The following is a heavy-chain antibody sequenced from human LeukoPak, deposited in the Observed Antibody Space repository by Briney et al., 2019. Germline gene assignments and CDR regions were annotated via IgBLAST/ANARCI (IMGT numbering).Heavy chain of an antibody. CDR1: GISINPYY. CDR2: IISTTGSA. D-gene: IGHD3-16*01. CDR3: MKDGPSWGLL. J-gene: IGHJ4*02. Sequence: PSETLSLTCTVSGISINPYYWTWIRQPARKGLEWIGRIISTTGSANYNPSLKSRVTMSVDTSKNQFSLELTSVTAADTAVYYCMKDGPSWGLLWGLGTLVTVSS. V-gene: IGHV4-4*07.